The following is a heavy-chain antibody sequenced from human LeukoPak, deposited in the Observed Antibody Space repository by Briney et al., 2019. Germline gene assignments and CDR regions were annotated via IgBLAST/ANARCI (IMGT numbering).Heavy chain of an antibody. CDR3: ATERSGIDAFDI. CDR1: GGTFSSYA. J-gene: IGHJ3*02. Sequence: ASVKVSCKASGGTFSSYAISWVRQAPGKGLEWMGGFDPEDGEATYAQKFQGRVTLTEDTSTDTGYMELSTLRSEDTAVYYCATERSGIDAFDIWGQGTRVTVSS. V-gene: IGHV1-24*01. CDR2: FDPEDGEA. D-gene: IGHD3-10*01.